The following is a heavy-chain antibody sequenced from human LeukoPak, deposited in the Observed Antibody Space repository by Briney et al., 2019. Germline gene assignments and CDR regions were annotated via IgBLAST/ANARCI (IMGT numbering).Heavy chain of an antibody. D-gene: IGHD6-13*01. J-gene: IGHJ3*02. CDR1: GLTFSSYA. CDR2: ISYDGSDK. Sequence: GGSLRLSCAASGLTFSSYAMHWVRQAPGKGLEWVAVISYDGSDKYYADSVKGRFTISRDNSKNTLYLQMNSLRAEDTAVYYCARSPYSSSWYGAFDIWGQGTMVTVSS. V-gene: IGHV3-30*04. CDR3: ARSPYSSSWYGAFDI.